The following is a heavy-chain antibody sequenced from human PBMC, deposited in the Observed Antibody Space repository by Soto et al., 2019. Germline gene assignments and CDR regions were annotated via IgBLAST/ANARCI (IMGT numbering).Heavy chain of an antibody. V-gene: IGHV3-15*07. CDR3: TTGELIVSGSYPAEPLYYYYGMDV. Sequence: GGSLRLSCVASGFTFSDYNMNWVRQAPGKGLEWVGRIKSKTDGGTTDYAAPVKGRFTISRDDSKNTLYLQMNSLKTEDTAVYYCTTGELIVSGSYPAEPLYYYYGMDVWGQGTTVTVSS. CDR1: GFTFSDYN. CDR2: IKSKTDGGTT. D-gene: IGHD1-26*01. J-gene: IGHJ6*02.